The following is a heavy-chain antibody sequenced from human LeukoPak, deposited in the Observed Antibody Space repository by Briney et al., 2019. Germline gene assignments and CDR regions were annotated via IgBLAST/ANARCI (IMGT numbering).Heavy chain of an antibody. V-gene: IGHV4-59*01. D-gene: IGHD3-10*01. Sequence: SETLSLTCTVPGXSISSYYWSWIRQPPGKGLEWIGYIYYSGSTNYNPSLKSRVTISVDTSKTQFSLKLSSVTAADTDVYYCARTNPMVRGVIISPYYYYGMDVWGQGTTVTVSS. CDR2: IYYSGST. CDR3: ARTNPMVRGVIISPYYYYGMDV. CDR1: GXSISSYY. J-gene: IGHJ6*02.